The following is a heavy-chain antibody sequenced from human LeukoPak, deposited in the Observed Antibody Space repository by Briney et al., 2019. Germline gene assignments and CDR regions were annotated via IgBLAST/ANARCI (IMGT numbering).Heavy chain of an antibody. CDR3: ASDPGIAAAGMNYYYYYYMDV. CDR1: GFTFSSYW. J-gene: IGHJ6*03. D-gene: IGHD6-13*01. V-gene: IGHV3-7*01. Sequence: GGSLRLSCAASGFTFSSYWMSWVRQAPGKGLEWVANIKQDGSEKYYVDSVKGRFTISRDNAKNSLYLQMNSLRAEDTAVYYRASDPGIAAAGMNYYYYYYMDVWGKGTTVTVSS. CDR2: IKQDGSEK.